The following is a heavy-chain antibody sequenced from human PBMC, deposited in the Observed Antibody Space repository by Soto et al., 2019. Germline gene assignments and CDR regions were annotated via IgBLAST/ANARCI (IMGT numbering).Heavy chain of an antibody. CDR1: GFTFNIYA. D-gene: IGHD6-19*01. Sequence: PGGSLRLSCAASGFTFNIYAMNWVRQAPGRGLEWVSTISRSGGTTYYADSVRGRFTISRDNSKNTLYLQIDSLRAEDTAVFYCARDAGYSSAGHDVFDIWGQGTMVTVSS. CDR2: ISRSGGTT. CDR3: ARDAGYSSAGHDVFDI. J-gene: IGHJ3*02. V-gene: IGHV3-23*01.